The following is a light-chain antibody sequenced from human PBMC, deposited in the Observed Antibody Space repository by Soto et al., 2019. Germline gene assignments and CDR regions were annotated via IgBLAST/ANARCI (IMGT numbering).Light chain of an antibody. CDR3: QQGDSFPFT. CDR2: AAS. Sequence: DIQMTQSPSSVSPSVGNTVTITSRASQDISSWVAWYQQKTGKAPKILISAASSLQSGVPTRFRGSGSGTDFTLIISGLQPEDFATYFCQQGDSFPFTFGGGTKVDIK. V-gene: IGKV1-12*01. CDR1: QDISSW. J-gene: IGKJ4*01.